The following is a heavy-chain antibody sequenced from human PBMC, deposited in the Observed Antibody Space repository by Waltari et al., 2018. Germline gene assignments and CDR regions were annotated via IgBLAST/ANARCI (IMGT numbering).Heavy chain of an antibody. D-gene: IGHD3-22*01. CDR2: IYYSGST. J-gene: IGHJ4*02. Sequence: QVQLQESGPGLVKPSETLSLTCTVSGGSISSYYWSWIRQPPGKGLEWLGYIYYSGSTNYNPYLKSRVTISVDTSKNQFSLKLSSVTAADTAVYYCARAEEYYYDSRGYINFFDYWGQGTLVTVSS. CDR1: GGSISSYY. V-gene: IGHV4-59*01. CDR3: ARAEEYYYDSRGYINFFDY.